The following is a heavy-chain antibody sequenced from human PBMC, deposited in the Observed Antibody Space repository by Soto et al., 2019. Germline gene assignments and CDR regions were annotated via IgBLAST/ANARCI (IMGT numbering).Heavy chain of an antibody. Sequence: QVQLQESGPGLVKPSETLSLTCTVSGGSITRGGYYWSWIRQQPGKGLEWIGYIYNSGTTYYNPSLKSRVTISVDTSQNQFSLKLTSVTAAATAVYYCARDPAPWGQGTLVTVSS. CDR3: ARDPAP. CDR2: IYNSGTT. V-gene: IGHV4-31*03. CDR1: GGSITRGGYY. J-gene: IGHJ5*02.